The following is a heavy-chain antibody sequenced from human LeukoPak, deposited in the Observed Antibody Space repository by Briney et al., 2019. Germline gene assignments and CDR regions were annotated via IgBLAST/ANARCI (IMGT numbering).Heavy chain of an antibody. Sequence: GGSLRLFYAASGFTFSSYSMNWVRQAPGKGLEWVSSISSSSSYIYYADSVKGRFTISRDNAKNSLYLQMNSLRAEDTAVYYCARGRSSSLDYWGQGTLVTVSS. CDR2: ISSSSSYI. CDR3: ARGRSSSLDY. V-gene: IGHV3-21*01. J-gene: IGHJ4*02. D-gene: IGHD6-6*01. CDR1: GFTFSSYS.